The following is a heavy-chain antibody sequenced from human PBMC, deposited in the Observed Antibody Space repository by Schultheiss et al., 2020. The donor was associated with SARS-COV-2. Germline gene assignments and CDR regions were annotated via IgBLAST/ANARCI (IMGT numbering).Heavy chain of an antibody. CDR2: INHSGST. V-gene: IGHV4-34*01. CDR3: ARNYYNYYYYMDV. J-gene: IGHJ6*03. CDR1: GGSISSYY. Sequence: SQTLSLTCTVSGGSISSYYWSWIRQPPGKGLEWIGEINHSGSTNYNPSLKSRVSISVDQSKNQFSLNLSSVTAADTAVYYCARNYYNYYYYMDVWGKGTTVTVSS.